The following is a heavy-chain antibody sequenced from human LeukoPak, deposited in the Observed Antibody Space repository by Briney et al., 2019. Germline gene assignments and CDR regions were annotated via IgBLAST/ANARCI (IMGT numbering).Heavy chain of an antibody. D-gene: IGHD5-12*01. Sequence: ASVTVSFKASGYTLTDYYMHWVRLAPGQGLEWMGWINPSSGDTNYAQKFQGRVTMTRDTSISTAYMELSRLRSDDTAVYYCAKNPYEYYFDYWGQGTLVTVSS. CDR2: INPSSGDT. CDR1: GYTLTDYY. V-gene: IGHV1-2*02. CDR3: AKNPYEYYFDY. J-gene: IGHJ4*02.